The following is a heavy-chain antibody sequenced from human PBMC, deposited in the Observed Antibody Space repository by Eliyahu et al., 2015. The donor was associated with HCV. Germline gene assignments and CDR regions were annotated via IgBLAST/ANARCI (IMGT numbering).Heavy chain of an antibody. V-gene: IGHV3-23*01. CDR2: ISGSGGST. D-gene: IGHD6-13*01. J-gene: IGHJ4*02. Sequence: EVQVLESGGGLVQPGGSLRLSCAASGFTFSSYDMGWVRQAPGKGLEWVSXISGSGGSTFYADSVKGRFTISRDNSKNTLYLQMNSLRAEDTAVYYCAKNSSSWYIDYWGQGTLVTVSS. CDR3: AKNSSSWYIDY. CDR1: GFTFSSYD.